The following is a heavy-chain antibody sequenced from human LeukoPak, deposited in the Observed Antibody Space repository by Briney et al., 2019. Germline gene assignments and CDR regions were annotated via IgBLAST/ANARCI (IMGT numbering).Heavy chain of an antibody. Sequence: GGSLRLSCVASGFTVSSNYMSWVRQAPGKGLEWVSVIYSGGSTYYTDSVKGRFTISRDNSKNTLYLQMNSLRAEDTAVYYCASGSGSYRPHYYYMDVWGSGTTVTVSS. CDR2: IYSGGST. CDR3: ASGSGSYRPHYYYMDV. D-gene: IGHD3-10*01. J-gene: IGHJ6*03. CDR1: GFTVSSNY. V-gene: IGHV3-53*01.